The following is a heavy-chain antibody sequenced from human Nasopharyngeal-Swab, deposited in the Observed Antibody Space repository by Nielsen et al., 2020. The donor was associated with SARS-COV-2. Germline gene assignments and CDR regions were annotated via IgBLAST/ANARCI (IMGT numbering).Heavy chain of an antibody. CDR3: AKKLENILRYFDWLLDAFDI. CDR2: INNDGSST. Sequence: GESLKISCAASGFTFSNYWMHWVRQAPGKGLVWVSRINNDGSSTYYADSVKGRFTISRDNSKNTLYLQMNSLRAEDTAVYYCAKKLENILRYFDWLLDAFDIWGQGTMVTVSS. CDR1: GFTFSNYW. V-gene: IGHV3-74*01. D-gene: IGHD3-9*01. J-gene: IGHJ3*02.